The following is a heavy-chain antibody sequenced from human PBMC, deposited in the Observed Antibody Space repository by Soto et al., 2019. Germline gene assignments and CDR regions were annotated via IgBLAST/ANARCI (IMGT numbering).Heavy chain of an antibody. D-gene: IGHD3-10*01. V-gene: IGHV1-69*13. Sequence: SVKVSCKASGGTFSSYAISWVRQAPGQGLEWMGVIIPICGTANYAQKFQGRVTITADESTSTAYMELSSLRSEDTAVYYSARVSRPWFGELLLDYWGQGTLVTVS. CDR1: GGTFSSYA. J-gene: IGHJ4*02. CDR2: IIPICGTA. CDR3: ARVSRPWFGELLLDY.